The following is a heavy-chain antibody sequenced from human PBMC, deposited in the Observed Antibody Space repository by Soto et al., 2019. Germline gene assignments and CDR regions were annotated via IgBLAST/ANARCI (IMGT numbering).Heavy chain of an antibody. V-gene: IGHV4-34*02. Sequence: QVQLQQWGAGLLKPSETLSLTCAVYGGSFSGYYWNWIRQPPGKGLEWIGQINRSGSTNYNPSLKSRVTISVDTSKNQFSLKLSSVTAADTAVYYCARSPMGLLFRYYFDYWGQGTLVTVSS. CDR2: INRSGST. CDR1: GGSFSGYY. J-gene: IGHJ4*02. CDR3: ARSPMGLLFRYYFDY. D-gene: IGHD2-21*02.